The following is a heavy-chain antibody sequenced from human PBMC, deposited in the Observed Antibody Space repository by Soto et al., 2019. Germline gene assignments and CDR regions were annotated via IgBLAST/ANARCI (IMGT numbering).Heavy chain of an antibody. Sequence: ASVKVSCKAPGYTFTSYDINWVRQATGQGLEYLGWMNPNSGNTAYVQKFQGRVTMTWDTSITTAYMELNSLRAEDTAVYYCAKGFGNYWAFDYWGQGTLVTVSS. CDR3: AKGFGNYWAFDY. CDR2: MNPNSGNT. V-gene: IGHV1-8*01. J-gene: IGHJ4*02. D-gene: IGHD1-26*01. CDR1: GYTFTSYD.